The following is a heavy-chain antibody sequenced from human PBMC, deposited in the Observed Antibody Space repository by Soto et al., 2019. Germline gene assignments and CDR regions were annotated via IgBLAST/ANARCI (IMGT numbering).Heavy chain of an antibody. D-gene: IGHD3-22*01. J-gene: IGHJ4*02. V-gene: IGHV3-21*01. CDR1: GFTFGSYS. CDR2: ISSSSSYI. CDR3: ARAYYYDSSGYLRETDY. Sequence: EMQLVESGGGLVKPGGSLRLSCAASGFTFGSYSMNWVRQAPGKGLEWVSSISSSSSYIYYADSVKGRFTISRDNAKNSLYLQMNSLRAEDTAVYYCARAYYYDSSGYLRETDYWGQGTLVTVSS.